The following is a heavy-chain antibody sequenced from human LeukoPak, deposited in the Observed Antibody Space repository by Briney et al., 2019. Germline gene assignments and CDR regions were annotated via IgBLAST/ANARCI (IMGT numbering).Heavy chain of an antibody. D-gene: IGHD2-2*02. V-gene: IGHV4-31*11. CDR3: ARQIVVVPAAIHI. J-gene: IGHJ4*02. CDR2: IYYSGST. Sequence: PSETLSLTCAVYGGSFSGYYWSWIRQHPGKGLEWIGYIYYSGSTYYNPSLKSRVTISVDTSKNQFSLKLSSVTAADTAVYYCARQIVVVPAAIHIWGQGTLVTVSP. CDR1: GGSFSGYY.